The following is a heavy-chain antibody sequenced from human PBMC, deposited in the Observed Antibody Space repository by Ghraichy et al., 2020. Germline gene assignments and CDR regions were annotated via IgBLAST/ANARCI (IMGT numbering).Heavy chain of an antibody. Sequence: SQTLSLTCTVSGGSISSSSYYWGWIRQPPGKGLEWIGSIYYSGSTYYNPSLKSRVTISVDTSKNQFSLKLSSVTAADTAVYYCARVLVNFDYWGQGTLVTVSS. CDR1: GGSISSSSYY. CDR3: ARVLVNFDY. D-gene: IGHD3-16*02. J-gene: IGHJ4*02. V-gene: IGHV4-39*01. CDR2: IYYSGST.